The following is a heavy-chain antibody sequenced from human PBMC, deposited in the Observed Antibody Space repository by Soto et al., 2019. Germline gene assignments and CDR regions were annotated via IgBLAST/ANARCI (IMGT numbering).Heavy chain of an antibody. D-gene: IGHD1-20*01. CDR2: ISSSSRAT. Sequence: SGGSLRLSCAASGFTFNTFAMGWVRQDPGKGLEWVSLISSSSRATYYADSVKGRFTISRDDSKNTLYLQMNSLRAEDTAVYYCATQDFRGITGTTWGQGTLV. CDR1: GFTFNTFA. J-gene: IGHJ4*02. V-gene: IGHV3-23*01. CDR3: ATQDFRGITGTT.